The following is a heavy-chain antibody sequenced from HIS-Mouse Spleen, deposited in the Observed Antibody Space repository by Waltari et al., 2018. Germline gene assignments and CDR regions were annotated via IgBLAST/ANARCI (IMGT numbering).Heavy chain of an antibody. CDR2: IYYSGST. Sequence: QLQLQESGPGLVKPSETLSLTCTVSGGSISSSSYYWGWSSQPPGQGREWIGSIYYSGSTYYNPSLKSRVTISVDTSKNQFSLKLSSVTAADTAVYYCAREIPYSSSWYDWYFDLWGRGTLVTVSS. CDR1: GGSISSSSYY. CDR3: AREIPYSSSWYDWYFDL. J-gene: IGHJ2*01. V-gene: IGHV4-39*07. D-gene: IGHD6-13*01.